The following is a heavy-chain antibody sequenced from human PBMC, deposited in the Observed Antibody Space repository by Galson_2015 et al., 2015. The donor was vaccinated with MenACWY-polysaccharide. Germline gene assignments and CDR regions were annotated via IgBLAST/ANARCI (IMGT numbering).Heavy chain of an antibody. J-gene: IGHJ4*02. V-gene: IGHV3-23*01. D-gene: IGHD1-7*01. Sequence: SLRLSCAASGFNFNNYAMTWVRQAPGKGLEWVSGISASGSTTFYADSVKGRFTISRDNFKNTVYLQMNSLRSEDTAVYYCARGIRRGNYWFDYWGQGTLVTVSS. CDR1: GFNFNNYA. CDR3: ARGIRRGNYWFDY. CDR2: ISASGSTT.